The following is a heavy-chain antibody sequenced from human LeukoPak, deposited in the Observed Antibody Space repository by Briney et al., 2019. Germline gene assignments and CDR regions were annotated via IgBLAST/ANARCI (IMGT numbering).Heavy chain of an antibody. CDR1: GGSISSYY. D-gene: IGHD2-2*01. CDR3: ARIYCSSTSCWNNDAFDI. V-gene: IGHV4-59*01. Sequence: SETLSLTCTVSGGSISSYYWSWIRQPPGKGLEWIGYIYYSGSTNYNPSLKRRVTISVDTSKNQFSLKLSSVTAADTAVYYCARIYCSSTSCWNNDAFDIWGQGTMVTVSS. J-gene: IGHJ3*02. CDR2: IYYSGST.